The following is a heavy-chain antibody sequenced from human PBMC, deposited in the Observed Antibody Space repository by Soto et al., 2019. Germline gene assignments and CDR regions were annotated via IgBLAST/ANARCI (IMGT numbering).Heavy chain of an antibody. V-gene: IGHV1-8*01. J-gene: IGHJ6*02. CDR2: MNPNSGNT. Sequence: QVQLVQSGAEVKKPGASVKVSCKASGYTFTSYDINWVRQATGQGLEWMGWMNPNSGNTGYAQKFQGRVTMTRNTSISTAYMELSSLRSEDTAVYYCARGRMQLVRNYYCGMDVWGQGTTVTVSS. D-gene: IGHD6-6*01. CDR3: ARGRMQLVRNYYCGMDV. CDR1: GYTFTSYD.